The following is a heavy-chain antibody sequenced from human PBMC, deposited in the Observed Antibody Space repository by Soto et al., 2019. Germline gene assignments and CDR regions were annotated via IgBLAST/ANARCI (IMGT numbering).Heavy chain of an antibody. J-gene: IGHJ4*02. CDR3: ARDKITGLFGY. CDR1: GGSFSGYY. V-gene: IGHV4-34*01. D-gene: IGHD2-8*02. Sequence: QVQLQQWGAGLLKPSETLSLTCAVYGGSFSGYYWPWIRQPPGTGLEWIGEINHSGSTNYNPSLKSRVTISVDPSKNQFSLKLTSVTAADTAVYYCARDKITGLFGYWGQGTLVTVSS. CDR2: INHSGST.